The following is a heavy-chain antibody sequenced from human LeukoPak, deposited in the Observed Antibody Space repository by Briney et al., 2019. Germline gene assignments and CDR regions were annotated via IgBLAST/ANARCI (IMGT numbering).Heavy chain of an antibody. D-gene: IGHD6-13*01. J-gene: IGHJ4*02. CDR1: GFTFSSYA. CDR3: ARYSSSRAFDY. CDR2: IDSSGGST. Sequence: PGRSLRLSCAASGFTFSSYAMHWVRQAPGKGLEYVSAIDSSGGSTYYANSVKGRFTISRDNSKNTLYLQMGSLRAEDTAMYYCARYSSSRAFDYWGRGALITVSS. V-gene: IGHV3-64*01.